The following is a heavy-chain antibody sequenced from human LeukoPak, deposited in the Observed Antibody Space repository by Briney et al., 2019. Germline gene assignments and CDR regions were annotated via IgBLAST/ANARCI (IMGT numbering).Heavy chain of an antibody. CDR3: ARDGYYDSSGYFDY. CDR1: EFIFSSYS. CDR2: ISSSGTSI. J-gene: IGHJ4*02. D-gene: IGHD3-22*01. V-gene: IGHV3-48*04. Sequence: PGGSLRLSCAASEFIFSSYSMCWVRQAPGKGLEWVSYISSSGTSIYYADSVKGRFTISRDNAKNSLYLQMNSLRAEDTAVYYCARDGYYDSSGYFDYWGQGTLVTVSS.